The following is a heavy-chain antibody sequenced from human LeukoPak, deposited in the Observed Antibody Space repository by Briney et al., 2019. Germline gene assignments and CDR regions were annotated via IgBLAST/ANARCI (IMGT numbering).Heavy chain of an antibody. CDR3: ARVVAVAGRLNWFDP. CDR2: MNPNSGNT. CDR1: GYTFTSYD. J-gene: IGHJ5*02. V-gene: IGHV1-8*01. D-gene: IGHD6-19*01. Sequence: GASVKVSCKASGYTFTSYDINWVRQATGQGLEWMGWMNPNSGNTGYAQKFQGRVAMTRNTSISTAYMELSSLRSEDTAVYYCARVVAVAGRLNWFDPWGQGTLVTVSS.